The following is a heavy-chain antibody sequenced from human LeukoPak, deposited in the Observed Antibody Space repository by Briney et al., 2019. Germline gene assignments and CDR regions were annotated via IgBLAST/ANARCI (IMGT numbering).Heavy chain of an antibody. CDR1: GGSITDSSYY. V-gene: IGHV4-39*01. D-gene: IGHD4-11*01. CDR2: IYYTGGT. J-gene: IGHJ4*02. CDR3: ARHGGTRITLVEVYYFDY. Sequence: SETLSLTCSVSGGSITDSSYYWGWIRQPPEKGLEWIGSIYYTGGTYYNPSLKSPVTISVDTSKNQFSLKLSSVTAADTAVYYCARHGGTRITLVEVYYFDYWGQGTLVTVSS.